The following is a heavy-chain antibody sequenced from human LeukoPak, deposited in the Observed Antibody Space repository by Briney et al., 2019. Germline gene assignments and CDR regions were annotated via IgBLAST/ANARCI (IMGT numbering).Heavy chain of an antibody. CDR1: GFTFSSYG. CDR3: AREGVVVVPAAIRKIIDY. Sequence: GRSLRLSCAASGFTFSSYGMHWVRQAPGKGLEWVAVIWYGGSNKYYADSVKGRFTISRDNSKNTLYLQMNSLRAEDTAVYYCAREGVVVVPAAIRKIIDYWGQGTLVTVSS. V-gene: IGHV3-33*01. J-gene: IGHJ4*02. CDR2: IWYGGSNK. D-gene: IGHD2-2*01.